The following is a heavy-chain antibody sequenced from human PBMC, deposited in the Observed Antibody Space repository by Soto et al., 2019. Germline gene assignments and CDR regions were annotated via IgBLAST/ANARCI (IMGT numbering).Heavy chain of an antibody. Sequence: QGQLVQSGAAVQKPGSSVKVSCKASGGTFNNYAISWVRQAPGQGLEWMGGIIPIIGTADYAHKFQGRLAISADESTGTTFMELSSLRSEDTALYYCARGGVDVVATSAFDYWGQGTLVTVSS. V-gene: IGHV1-69*01. CDR2: IIPIIGTA. D-gene: IGHD5-12*01. CDR3: ARGGVDVVATSAFDY. CDR1: GGTFNNYA. J-gene: IGHJ4*02.